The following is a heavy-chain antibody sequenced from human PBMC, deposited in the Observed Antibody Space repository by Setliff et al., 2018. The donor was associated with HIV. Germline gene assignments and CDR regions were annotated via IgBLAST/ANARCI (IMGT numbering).Heavy chain of an antibody. J-gene: IGHJ6*02. D-gene: IGHD3-16*01. Sequence: PGGSLRLSCAASGFTFSSYAMSWVRQAPGKGLEWVSAISGSGGSTYYAESVKGRFTISRDNSKNSLYLQMNSLRAEDTAVYYCAREIRTVYTGGHYFYGIDVWGQGTAVTVSS. V-gene: IGHV3-23*01. CDR1: GFTFSSYA. CDR2: ISGSGGST. CDR3: AREIRTVYTGGHYFYGIDV.